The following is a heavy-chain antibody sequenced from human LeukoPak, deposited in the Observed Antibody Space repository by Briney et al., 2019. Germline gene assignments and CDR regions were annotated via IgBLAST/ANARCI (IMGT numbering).Heavy chain of an antibody. J-gene: IGHJ4*02. V-gene: IGHV4-39*01. CDR1: GGSINSSSYY. CDR3: ARLGYGSGSYSKPPDY. Sequence: KPSETLSLTCTVSGGSINSSSYYWGWIRQPPGKGLEWIGIIYYSGSTYYNPSLRSRVTISVDTSKNQFSLKLSSVTAADTAVYYCARLGYGSGSYSKPPDYWGQGTLVTASS. CDR2: IYYSGST. D-gene: IGHD3-10*01.